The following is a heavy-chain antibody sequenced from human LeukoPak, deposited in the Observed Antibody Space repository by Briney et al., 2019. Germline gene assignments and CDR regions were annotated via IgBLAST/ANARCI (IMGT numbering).Heavy chain of an antibody. CDR1: GGSISNYY. CDR2: IYYSGST. Sequence: PSETLSLTCTVSGGSISNYYWSWIRQPPGKGLEWIGYIYYSGSTNYNPSLKSRVTISVDTSKNQFSLKLSSVTAADTAVYYCAREGSSYDSSTNDAFDIWGQGTMVTVSS. J-gene: IGHJ3*02. V-gene: IGHV4-59*12. D-gene: IGHD3-22*01. CDR3: AREGSSYDSSTNDAFDI.